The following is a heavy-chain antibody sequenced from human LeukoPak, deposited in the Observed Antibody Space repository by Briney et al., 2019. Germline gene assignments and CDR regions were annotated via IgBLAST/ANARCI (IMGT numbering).Heavy chain of an antibody. CDR1: GFTFSSYA. D-gene: IGHD2-2*01. V-gene: IGHV3-30-3*01. J-gene: IGHJ4*02. CDR3: ARAFRFVVVPAAQNY. Sequence: GGSLRLSCAASGFTFSSYAMHWVRQAPGKGLEWMAVISYDGSNKYYADSVKGRFTISRDNSKNTLYLQMNSLRAEDTAVYYCARAFRFVVVPAAQNYWGQGTLVTVSS. CDR2: ISYDGSNK.